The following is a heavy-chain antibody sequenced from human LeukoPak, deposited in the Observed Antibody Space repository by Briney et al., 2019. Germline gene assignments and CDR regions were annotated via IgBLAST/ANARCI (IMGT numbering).Heavy chain of an antibody. CDR2: ISSSDTTI. J-gene: IGHJ4*02. V-gene: IGHV3-11*04. D-gene: IGHD2-2*01. CDR1: GFTFSDYY. Sequence: GGSLRLPCAGSGFTFSDYYMSWIRQAPGKGLEWVSYISSSDTTIYYADSVKGRFTISRDNAQNSLYLQMNTLRADDTAVYYRARADCSSTSCYELDHWGQGTLVTVSS. CDR3: ARADCSSTSCYELDH.